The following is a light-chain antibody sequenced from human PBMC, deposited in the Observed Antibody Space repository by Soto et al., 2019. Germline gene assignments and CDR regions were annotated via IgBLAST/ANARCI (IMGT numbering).Light chain of an antibody. CDR2: WAS. V-gene: IGKV4-1*01. J-gene: IGKJ1*01. Sequence: DIVLIQSPDSLAVSLGERATINYKSSQSILYGSNNDNYLAWYQHKPGQPPKLLIYWASTRESGVPDRFSGSGSGSDFTLTISSLQAEDVAVYYCQQYYRTPQTFGQGTKVEI. CDR1: QSILYGSNNDNY. CDR3: QQYYRTPQT.